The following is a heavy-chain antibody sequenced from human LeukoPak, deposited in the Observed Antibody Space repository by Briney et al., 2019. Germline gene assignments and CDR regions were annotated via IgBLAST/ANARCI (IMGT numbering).Heavy chain of an antibody. CDR2: INHSGST. Sequence: SETLSLTCGVYGGSFSGYYWSWIRQPPGKGREWIGEINHSGSTNYNPSLKSRVTISVDTSKNQFSLKLSSVTAADTAVYYCARVPRIAAAGMWFDPWGQGTLVTVSP. D-gene: IGHD6-13*01. CDR1: GGSFSGYY. V-gene: IGHV4-34*01. J-gene: IGHJ5*02. CDR3: ARVPRIAAAGMWFDP.